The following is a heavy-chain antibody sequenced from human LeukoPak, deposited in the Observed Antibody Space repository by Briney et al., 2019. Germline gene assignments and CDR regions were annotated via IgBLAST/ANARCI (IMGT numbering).Heavy chain of an antibody. CDR3: ARGAEYYAIWRGYAGYSDY. J-gene: IGHJ4*02. D-gene: IGHD3-3*01. Sequence: SETLSLTCTVSGYSISNGYYWGWIRQPPGKGLEWVGSISHRGSTYYNPSLRSRITISLDRSKQKFSLKWTSVTAADTAVYFCARGAEYYAIWRGYAGYSDYWGQGISVTVSS. V-gene: IGHV4-38-2*02. CDR2: ISHRGST. CDR1: GYSISNGYY.